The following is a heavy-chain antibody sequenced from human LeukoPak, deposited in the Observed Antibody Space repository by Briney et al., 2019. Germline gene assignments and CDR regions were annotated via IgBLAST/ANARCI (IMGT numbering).Heavy chain of an antibody. CDR1: GFMFSDHY. J-gene: IGHJ4*02. V-gene: IGHV3-72*01. CDR2: IRNRARGHTT. CDR3: ARPNGIDWSIDYFDY. Sequence: PGGSLRLSCAASGFMFSDHYMDWVRQPPGKGLEWVGRIRNRARGHTTEYAASVKGRFIVSRDDSKNSVYLQMNSLKTEDTAVYYCARPNGIDWSIDYFDYWGQGTLVTVSS. D-gene: IGHD3-9*01.